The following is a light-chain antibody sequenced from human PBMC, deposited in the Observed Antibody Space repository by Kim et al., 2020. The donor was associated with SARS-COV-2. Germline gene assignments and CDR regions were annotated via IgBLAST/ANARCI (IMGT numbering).Light chain of an antibody. CDR2: TNT. J-gene: IGLJ3*02. CDR1: SPNIGAGSD. CDR3: QSYDNSLNIRV. V-gene: IGLV1-40*01. Sequence: QSVLTQPPSVSGAPGQRVTISCTGGSPNIGAGSDVHWYQQLPGTAPKLLITTNTNRPSGVPDRFSGSKSGTSASLAITGLQAEDEADYYCQSYDNSLNIRVFGGGTQLTVL.